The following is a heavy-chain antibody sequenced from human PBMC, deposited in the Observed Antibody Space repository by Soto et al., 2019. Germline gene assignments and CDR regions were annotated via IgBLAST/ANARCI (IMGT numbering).Heavy chain of an antibody. CDR3: ARDSITIVRGVIMEYYFDY. J-gene: IGHJ4*02. CDR1: GLTFSSYA. CDR2: ISYDGSNK. D-gene: IGHD3-10*01. V-gene: IGHV3-30-3*01. Sequence: GESLRLSCAASGLTFSSYAMHWVRQAPGKGLEWVAVISYDGSNKYYADSVKGRFTISRDNSKNTLYLQMNSLRAEDTAVYYCARDSITIVRGVIMEYYFDYWGQGILVTVFS.